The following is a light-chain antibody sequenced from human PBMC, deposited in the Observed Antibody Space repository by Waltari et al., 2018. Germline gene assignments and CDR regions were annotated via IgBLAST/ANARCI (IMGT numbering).Light chain of an antibody. V-gene: IGKV3-11*01. J-gene: IGKJ4*01. Sequence: IVLTQSPATLSLFPGERATLSCRASQSVRSYLAWYQQKPGQAPRLLIYDASNRATGMPVRVSGSGSWTDFTLTISSLEPEDFAVYYCQHRSVWPLTFGGGTKVEIK. CDR1: QSVRSY. CDR2: DAS. CDR3: QHRSVWPLT.